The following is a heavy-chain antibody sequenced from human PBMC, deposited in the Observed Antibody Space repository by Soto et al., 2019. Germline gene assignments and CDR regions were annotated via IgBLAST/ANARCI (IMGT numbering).Heavy chain of an antibody. CDR1: GGSISSYY. D-gene: IGHD2-2*01. V-gene: IGHV4-59*08. J-gene: IGHJ5*02. Sequence: QVQLQESGPGLVKPSETLSLTCTVSGGSISSYYWSWIRQPPGKGLEWVGHIYYSGSTNYNPSLKRRVTIPVDTSKIQCSLKLSSVTAADAAVYCCARQSCSSTSCYSWVSWFDPWGQGTLVTVSS. CDR2: IYYSGST. CDR3: ARQSCSSTSCYSWVSWFDP.